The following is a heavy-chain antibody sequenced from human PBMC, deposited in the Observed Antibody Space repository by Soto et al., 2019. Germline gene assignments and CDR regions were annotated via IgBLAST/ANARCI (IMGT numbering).Heavy chain of an antibody. CDR3: ARKGPIESCTNGVCYKRPLDY. Sequence: PSETLSLTCAVSGGSISSGGYSWNWIRQPPGRGLEWIGYIYHSGSTLYNTSLKSRVTISVDTSKNQFSLKLSSVTAADTAVYNCARKGPIESCTNGVCYKRPLDYWGQGTLVTVSS. D-gene: IGHD2-8*01. V-gene: IGHV4-30-2*05. CDR1: GGSISSGGYS. CDR2: IYHSGST. J-gene: IGHJ4*02.